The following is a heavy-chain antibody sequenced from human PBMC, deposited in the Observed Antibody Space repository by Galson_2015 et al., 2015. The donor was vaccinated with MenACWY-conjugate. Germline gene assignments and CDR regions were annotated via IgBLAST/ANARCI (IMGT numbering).Heavy chain of an antibody. CDR3: AKDAYCGTTNSYRHWFDP. D-gene: IGHD2-2*01. CDR2: ISYDGSNK. Sequence: SLRLSCAASGFTFSGYGMHWVRQAPGKGLEWVAVISYDGSNKYYADSVKGRFTISRDNSKNTLYLQMNSLRAEDTAVYYCAKDAYCGTTNSYRHWFDPWGQGTLVTVSS. CDR1: GFTFSGYG. J-gene: IGHJ5*02. V-gene: IGHV3-30*18.